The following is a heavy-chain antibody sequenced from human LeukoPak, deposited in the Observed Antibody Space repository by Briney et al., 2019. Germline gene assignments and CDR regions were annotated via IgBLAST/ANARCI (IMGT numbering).Heavy chain of an antibody. CDR2: IIPIFGTT. D-gene: IGHD3-22*01. J-gene: IGHJ4*02. Sequence: ASVKVSCKASGGTFSSYAISWVRQAPGQGLEWMGGIIPIFGTTNYAQKFQGRVTITADESTSTDYMELSSLRSEDTAVYYCARGDTMMDGIFYWGQGTLVTVSS. CDR3: ARGDTMMDGIFY. V-gene: IGHV1-69*13. CDR1: GGTFSSYA.